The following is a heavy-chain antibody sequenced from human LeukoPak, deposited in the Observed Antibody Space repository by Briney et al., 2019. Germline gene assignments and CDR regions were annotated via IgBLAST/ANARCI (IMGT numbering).Heavy chain of an antibody. CDR3: AKDKSADYYYGMDV. J-gene: IGHJ6*02. Sequence: SLRLSCAASGFTFSSYAMHWVRQAPGQGLEWVSGISWNSGNIAYADSVRGRFTITRDNAKNSLYLQMNSLSAEDTALYYCAKDKSADYYYGMDVWGQGTTVTVSS. V-gene: IGHV3-9*01. CDR1: GFTFSSYA. D-gene: IGHD4/OR15-4a*01. CDR2: ISWNSGNI.